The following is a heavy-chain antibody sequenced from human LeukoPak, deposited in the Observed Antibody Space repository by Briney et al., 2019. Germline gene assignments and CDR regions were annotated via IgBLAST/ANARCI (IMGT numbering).Heavy chain of an antibody. CDR3: ARGPWRSGFDY. Sequence: PSETLSLTCTVSGDSINSYYWSWIRQPAGKGLEWIGRIYGIGSTDYNPSLKSRVTMSVDTSKNQFSLKLSSVSAADTAVYYCARGPWRSGFDYWGQGTLVTVSS. CDR2: IYGIGST. CDR1: GDSINSYY. D-gene: IGHD3-3*01. J-gene: IGHJ4*02. V-gene: IGHV4-4*07.